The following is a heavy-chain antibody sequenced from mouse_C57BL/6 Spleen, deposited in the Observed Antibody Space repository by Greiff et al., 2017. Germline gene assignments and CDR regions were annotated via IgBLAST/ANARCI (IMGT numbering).Heavy chain of an antibody. Sequence: QVQLQQSGAELARPGASVKLSCKASGYTFTSYGISWVKQSTGQGLEWIGEIYPRSGNTYYNEKFKGKATLTADKSSSTAYMELRSLTSEDSAVYFCAREGDYIMFAYWGQGTLVTVSA. CDR3: AREGDYIMFAY. CDR1: GYTFTSYG. J-gene: IGHJ3*01. V-gene: IGHV1-81*01. CDR2: IYPRSGNT. D-gene: IGHD2-4*01.